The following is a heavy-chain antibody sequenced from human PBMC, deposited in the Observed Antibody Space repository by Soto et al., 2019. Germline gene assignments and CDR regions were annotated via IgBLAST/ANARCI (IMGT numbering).Heavy chain of an antibody. CDR2: INSDGSST. Sequence: GGSLRLSCAASGFTFSSYWMHWVRQAPGKGLVWVSRINSDGSSTYYADSVKGRFTISRDNAKNTLYLQMNSLRAEDTAVFYFPSHFPGNRDYWARGPLVTVSS. CDR3: PSHFPGNRDY. J-gene: IGHJ4*02. V-gene: IGHV3-74*01. D-gene: IGHD3-3*02. CDR1: GFTFSSYW.